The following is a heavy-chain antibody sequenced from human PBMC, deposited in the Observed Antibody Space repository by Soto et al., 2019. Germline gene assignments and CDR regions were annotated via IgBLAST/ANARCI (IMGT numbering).Heavy chain of an antibody. D-gene: IGHD2-8*01. CDR3: AKDRFNGNGVFDGFDM. CDR2: IGSSDI. Sequence: EVQLLESGGGLVQPGESLRLSCAAAGFTFRIHAMSWVRQAPGKGLEWVSTIGSSDIYYADSVKGRFTISRDNSRNMLFLQVNSLRADDTAVYFCAKDRFNGNGVFDGFDMWGQGTMVTVSS. V-gene: IGHV3-23*01. CDR1: GFTFRIHA. J-gene: IGHJ3*02.